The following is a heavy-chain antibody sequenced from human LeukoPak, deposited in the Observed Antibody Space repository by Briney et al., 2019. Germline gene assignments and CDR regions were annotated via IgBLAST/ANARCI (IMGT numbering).Heavy chain of an antibody. J-gene: IGHJ3*02. CDR1: GGSISSGSYY. V-gene: IGHV4-39*07. CDR3: ARGWESDAFDI. Sequence: SETLSLTCTVSGGSISSGSYYWGCIRQPPGKGLEWIGTIYYSGSTYYNPSLKSRVTISVDTSKNQFSLKLNSVTAADTAVYYCARGWESDAFDIWGQGTKVTVSS. CDR2: IYYSGST. D-gene: IGHD1-26*01.